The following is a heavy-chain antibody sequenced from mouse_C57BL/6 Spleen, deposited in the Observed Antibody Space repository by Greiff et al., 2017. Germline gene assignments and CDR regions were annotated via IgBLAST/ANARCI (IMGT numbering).Heavy chain of an antibody. CDR1: GYTFTSYW. V-gene: IGHV1-64*01. CDR3: ARDLTGVNFDY. J-gene: IGHJ2*01. Sequence: QVQLQQPGAELVKPGASVKLSCKASGYTFTSYWMHWVKQRPGQGLEWIGMIHPNSGSTNYNEKFKSKATLTVDKSSSTAYMQLSSLTSEDSAVYYCARDLTGVNFDYWGQGTTLTVSS. D-gene: IGHD4-1*01. CDR2: IHPNSGST.